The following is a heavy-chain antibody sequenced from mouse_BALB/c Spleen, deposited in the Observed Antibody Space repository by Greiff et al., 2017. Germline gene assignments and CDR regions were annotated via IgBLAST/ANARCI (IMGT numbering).Heavy chain of an antibody. CDR3: ASGITYYCDY. CDR1: GFNIKDTY. V-gene: IGHV14-3*02. D-gene: IGHD2-4*01. J-gene: IGHJ2*01. CDR2: IDPANGNT. Sequence: EVQLQESGAELVKPGASVKLSCTASGFNIKDTYMHWVKQRPEQGLEWIGRIDPANGNTKYDPKFQGKATITADTSSNTAYLQLSSLTSEDTAVYYCASGITYYCDYWGQGTTLTVSS.